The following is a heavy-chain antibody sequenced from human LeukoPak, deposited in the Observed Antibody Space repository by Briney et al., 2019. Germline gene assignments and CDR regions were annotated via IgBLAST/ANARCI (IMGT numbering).Heavy chain of an antibody. CDR3: ARYRVITNDYFDP. CDR2: ISNSGNTI. V-gene: IGHV3-11*01. Sequence: GGSLRLSCAASGFTFGDYYMTWIRQAPGKGLEWLSYISNSGNTIREADSVKGRFTISRDNTQNSLFLHMKSLRAEDTAVYFCARYRVITNDYFDPWGQGTLVTVSS. D-gene: IGHD3-16*01. CDR1: GFTFGDYY. J-gene: IGHJ4*02.